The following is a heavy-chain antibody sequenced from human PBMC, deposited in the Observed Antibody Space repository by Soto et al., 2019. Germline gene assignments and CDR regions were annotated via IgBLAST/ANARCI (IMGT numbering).Heavy chain of an antibody. CDR2: IIPIFGTA. CDR3: AIEGGDCSGGSCYSGYYYYGMDV. D-gene: IGHD2-15*01. CDR1: GGTFSSYA. Sequence: QVQLVQSGAEVKKPGSSVKVSCKASGGTFSSYAISWVRQAPGQGLEWMGGIIPIFGTANYAQKFQGRVTITADESTSTAYMELSSLRSEDKAVYYCAIEGGDCSGGSCYSGYYYYGMDVWGQGTTVTVSS. V-gene: IGHV1-69*01. J-gene: IGHJ6*02.